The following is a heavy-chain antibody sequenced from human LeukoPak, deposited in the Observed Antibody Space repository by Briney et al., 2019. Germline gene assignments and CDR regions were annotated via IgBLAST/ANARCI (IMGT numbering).Heavy chain of an antibody. CDR3: ARVIRDCSSTSCPKVFFDY. V-gene: IGHV4-39*07. D-gene: IGHD2-2*01. CDR1: GGSISSSSYY. J-gene: IGHJ4*02. CDR2: IYYSGST. Sequence: SETLSLTCTVSGGSISSSSYYWGWIRQPPGMGLEWIGSIYYSGSTYYNPSLKSRVTISVDTSKNQFSLKLSSVTAADTAVYYCARVIRDCSSTSCPKVFFDYWGQGTLVTVSS.